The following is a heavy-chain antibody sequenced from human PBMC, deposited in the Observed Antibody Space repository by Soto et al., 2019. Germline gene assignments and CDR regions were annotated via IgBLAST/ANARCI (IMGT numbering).Heavy chain of an antibody. J-gene: IGHJ6*02. D-gene: IGHD2-2*03. CDR1: GGSVSSSSYS. CDR3: ARLNGYRISTNCHGYYGMDV. V-gene: IGHV4-39*01. CDR2: IYSSENT. Sequence: TSETLSLPCAVSGGSVSSSSYSWGLIRQSPGKGLEWIGTIYSSENTYYNPSLLSRVTISVDTSKNEFSLRLSSVTAADTAVYYCARLNGYRISTNCHGYYGMDVWGQGTTVTVSS.